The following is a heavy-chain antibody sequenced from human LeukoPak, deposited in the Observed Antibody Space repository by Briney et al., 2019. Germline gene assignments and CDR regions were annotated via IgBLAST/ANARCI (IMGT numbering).Heavy chain of an antibody. CDR1: GFTVSSNY. Sequence: GGSPRLSCAASGFTVSSNYMSWVRQAPGKGLEWVSVIYSGGSTYYADSVKGRFTISRDNSKNTLYLQMNSLRAEDTAVYYCARDERYSLDYWGQGTLVTVSS. CDR3: ARDERYSLDY. J-gene: IGHJ4*02. V-gene: IGHV3-53*01. D-gene: IGHD2-15*01. CDR2: IYSGGST.